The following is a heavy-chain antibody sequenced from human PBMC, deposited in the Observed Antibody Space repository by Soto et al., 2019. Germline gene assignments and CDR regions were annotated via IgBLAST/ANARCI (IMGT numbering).Heavy chain of an antibody. V-gene: IGHV4-61*08. J-gene: IGHJ3*02. CDR3: ARSSTMIVVVITAGAFDI. D-gene: IGHD3-22*01. Sequence: SETLSLTCTVSGGSISSGDYYWSWIRQPPGKGLEWIGYIYYSGSTNYNPSLKSRVTISVDTSKNQFSLKLSSVTAADTAVYYCARSSTMIVVVITAGAFDIWGQGTMVTVSS. CDR1: GGSISSGDYY. CDR2: IYYSGST.